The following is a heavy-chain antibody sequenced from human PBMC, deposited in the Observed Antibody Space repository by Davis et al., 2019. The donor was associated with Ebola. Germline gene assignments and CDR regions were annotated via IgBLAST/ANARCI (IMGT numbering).Heavy chain of an antibody. CDR2: IYRDGRT. CDR1: GFIVSDKY. Sequence: GESLKISCAVSGFIVSDKYMSWVRQAPGKGLEWVSVIYRDGRTYYADSVKGRFTVSRDNSKNMVYLQTNSLRVEDTAVYYCARHVPGDFWYFDLWGRGTRVTVSS. J-gene: IGHJ2*01. CDR3: ARHVPGDFWYFDL. V-gene: IGHV3-53*01. D-gene: IGHD4-17*01.